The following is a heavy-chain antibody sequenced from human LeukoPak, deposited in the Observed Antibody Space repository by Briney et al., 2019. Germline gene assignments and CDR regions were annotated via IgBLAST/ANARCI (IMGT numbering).Heavy chain of an antibody. V-gene: IGHV3-30*03. CDR2: ISYDGSNK. CDR1: GFTFSSYG. CDR3: ARVDNSPYYYDSSGFDY. J-gene: IGHJ4*02. Sequence: GGSLRLSCAASGFTFSSYGMHWVRQAPGKGLEWVAVISYDGSNKYYADSVKGRFTISRDNSKNTLYLQMNSLRAEDTAVYYCARVDNSPYYYDSSGFDYWGQGTLVTVSS. D-gene: IGHD3-22*01.